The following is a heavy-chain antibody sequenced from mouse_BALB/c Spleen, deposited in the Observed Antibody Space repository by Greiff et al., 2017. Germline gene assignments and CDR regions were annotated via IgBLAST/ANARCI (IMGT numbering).Heavy chain of an antibody. CDR2: INPSTGYT. CDR3: AYRYDGGTFAY. CDR1: GYTFTSYW. J-gene: IGHJ3*01. V-gene: IGHV1-7*01. Sequence: QVQLQQSGAELAKPGASVKMSCKASGYTFTSYWMHWVKQRPGQGLEWIGYINPSTGYTEYNQKFKDKATLTADKSSSTAYMQLSSLTSEDSAVYYCAYRYDGGTFAYWGQGTLVTVSA. D-gene: IGHD2-14*01.